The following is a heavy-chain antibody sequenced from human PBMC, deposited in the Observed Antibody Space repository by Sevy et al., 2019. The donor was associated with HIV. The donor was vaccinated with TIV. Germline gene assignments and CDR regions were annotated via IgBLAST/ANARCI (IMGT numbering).Heavy chain of an antibody. CDR1: GFSFSNYV. D-gene: IGHD6-19*01. V-gene: IGHV3-23*01. J-gene: IGHJ4*02. CDR2: ISGTGFST. Sequence: GGSLRLSCAASGFSFSNYVMSWVRQAPVKGLEWVSSISGTGFSTYYADSVKGRFTISRDNSKNTLYLQMNSLSAEDTAVYYCAKGRSSGWDGGFDYWGQGTLVTVSS. CDR3: AKGRSSGWDGGFDY.